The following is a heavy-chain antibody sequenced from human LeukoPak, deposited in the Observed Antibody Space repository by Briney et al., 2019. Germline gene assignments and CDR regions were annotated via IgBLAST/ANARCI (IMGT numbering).Heavy chain of an antibody. J-gene: IGHJ4*02. CDR1: GYTFTSYG. V-gene: IGHV1-18*01. CDR3: GRDGFVVPAAIELDY. Sequence: ASVKVSCKASGYTFTSYGISWVRQAPGQGLEWIGWISAYTANTNYAQTIQGRVTMTTATYTSTAYMELRSLRSDDTAVYYCGRDGFVVPAAIELDYWGQGTLVTVSS. CDR2: ISAYTANT. D-gene: IGHD2-2*01.